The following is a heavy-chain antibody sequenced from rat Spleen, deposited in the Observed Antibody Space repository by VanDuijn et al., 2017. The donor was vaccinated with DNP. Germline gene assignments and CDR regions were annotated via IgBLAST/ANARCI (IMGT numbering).Heavy chain of an antibody. J-gene: IGHJ2*01. CDR3: TTDFERGY. CDR1: GFTFSNYG. V-gene: IGHV5-19*01. D-gene: IGHD1-11*01. CDR2: ISGSGGST. Sequence: EVQLVESGGGLVQPGRSLKLSCAASGFTFSNYGMAWVRQAPKKGLEWVATISGSGGSTYYPDSVKGRFTISRDNAKNTLYLQMNSLRSEDTATFYCTTDFERGYWGQGVMVTVSS.